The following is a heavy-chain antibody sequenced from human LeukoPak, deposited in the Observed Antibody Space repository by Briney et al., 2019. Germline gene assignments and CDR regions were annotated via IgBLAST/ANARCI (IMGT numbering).Heavy chain of an antibody. J-gene: IGHJ3*02. Sequence: PSETLSLTCAVSADSFSSHYWTWIRQPPGKGLEWIGYISYIGSTNYNPSLKSRVTISIDTSKNQFSLNMSSVTAADTAVYYCPRDLVTVTKGFDIWGKGTMVTVSS. V-gene: IGHV4-59*11. CDR3: PRDLVTVTKGFDI. D-gene: IGHD4-17*01. CDR2: ISYIGST. CDR1: ADSFSSHY.